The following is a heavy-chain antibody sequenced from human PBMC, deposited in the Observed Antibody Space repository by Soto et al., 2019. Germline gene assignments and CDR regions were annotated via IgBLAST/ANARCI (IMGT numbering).Heavy chain of an antibody. J-gene: IGHJ5*02. Sequence: QVTVKESGPVLVKPTETLTLTCTVSGFSLSNAGLGVSWIRQPPGKALEWLAHIFSNDEKSSSTSLKSRLTIPKDTSKSQVVLTMTNLDPVDTATYYCASTYSTSWYWFDPWGQGTLVTVSS. CDR3: ASTYSTSWYWFDP. CDR1: GFSLSNAGLG. CDR2: IFSNDEK. D-gene: IGHD6-13*01. V-gene: IGHV2-26*04.